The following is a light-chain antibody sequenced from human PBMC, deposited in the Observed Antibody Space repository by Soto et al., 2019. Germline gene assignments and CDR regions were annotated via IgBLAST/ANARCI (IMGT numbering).Light chain of an antibody. V-gene: IGKV1-39*01. CDR2: RAS. J-gene: IGKJ1*01. CDR3: QQTYSIPWT. CDR1: QKIVNY. Sequence: DIQMTQSPSSLSGSVGDRVTISCRASQKIVNYLHWYQRKPGTAPRLLISRASTVRSGVPPRFSGSGSGRDFTLTISSLRPEDIGTYFCQQTYSIPWTFGPGTRVEI.